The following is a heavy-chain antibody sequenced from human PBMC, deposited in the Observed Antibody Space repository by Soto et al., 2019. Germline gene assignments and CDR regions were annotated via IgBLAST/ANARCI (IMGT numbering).Heavy chain of an antibody. V-gene: IGHV1-69*06. J-gene: IGHJ6*02. Sequence: QVQLVQSGAEVKKPGSSVKVSCKASGGTFSSYAISWVRQAPGQGLEWMGGNIPIFGTANYAQKFQGRVTITADKSTSIAYMELSSLRSEDTAVYYCARGRRGYSYGFNPYYYYGMDVWGQGTTVTVSS. D-gene: IGHD5-18*01. CDR1: GGTFSSYA. CDR2: NIPIFGTA. CDR3: ARGRRGYSYGFNPYYYYGMDV.